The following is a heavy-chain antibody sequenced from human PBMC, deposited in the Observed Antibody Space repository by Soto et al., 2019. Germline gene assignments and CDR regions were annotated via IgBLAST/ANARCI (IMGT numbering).Heavy chain of an antibody. D-gene: IGHD6-13*01. V-gene: IGHV3-48*03. J-gene: IGHJ6*02. CDR3: ARGGLYSSSWYYYYGMDV. CDR2: ISSSGSTI. Sequence: PGGSLRLSCAASGFTFSSYEMNWVRQAPGKGLEWVSYISSSGSTIYYADSVKGRFTISRDNAKNSLYLQMNSLRAEDTAVYYCARGGLYSSSWYYYYGMDVWGQGTTVPSP. CDR1: GFTFSSYE.